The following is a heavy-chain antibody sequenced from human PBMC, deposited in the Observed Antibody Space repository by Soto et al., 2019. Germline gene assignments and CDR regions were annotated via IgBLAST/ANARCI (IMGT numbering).Heavy chain of an antibody. CDR3: ARGEQQLPKAPFDY. J-gene: IGHJ4*02. V-gene: IGHV1-69*01. D-gene: IGHD6-13*01. Sequence: QVQLVQSGAEVKKPGSSVKVSCKASGGTFSSYAISWVRQAPGQGLEWMGWIIPIFGTANYAQKVQGRVTITADESTSTAYMELSSLRSEDTAVYYCARGEQQLPKAPFDYWGQGPLVTVSS. CDR1: GGTFSSYA. CDR2: IIPIFGTA.